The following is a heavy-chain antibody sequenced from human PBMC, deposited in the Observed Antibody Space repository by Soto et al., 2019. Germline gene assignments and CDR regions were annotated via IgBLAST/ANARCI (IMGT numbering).Heavy chain of an antibody. CDR3: ASAVADTRNGLNM. V-gene: IGHV3-74*01. J-gene: IGHJ3*02. CDR1: GSTFSSYW. Sequence: EVQLVESGGGLVQPGGSLRLSCAASGSTFSSYWTHWVRQAPGKGLVWVSRINSGGSTTTYADSVKGRFTISRDNAKNTLYLQRNSLRAEDTAVYYCASAVADTRNGLNMWGQGTLVTVSS. D-gene: IGHD6-19*01. CDR2: INSGGSTT.